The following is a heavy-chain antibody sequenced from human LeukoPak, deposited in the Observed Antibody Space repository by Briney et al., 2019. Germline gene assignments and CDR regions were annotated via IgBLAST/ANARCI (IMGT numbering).Heavy chain of an antibody. CDR1: VGTFSSYA. CDR2: IIPIFGTA. J-gene: IGHJ5*02. CDR3: ASIKGIAVAGGNNWFDP. D-gene: IGHD6-19*01. V-gene: IGHV1-69*06. Sequence: GASVKVSCKASVGTFSSYAISWVRHAPGQGLEWRGGIIPIFGTANYAQKFQGRVTITADKSTSTAYMRLGSLRSEDTVVYYCASIKGIAVAGGNNWFDPWGQGTLVTVSS.